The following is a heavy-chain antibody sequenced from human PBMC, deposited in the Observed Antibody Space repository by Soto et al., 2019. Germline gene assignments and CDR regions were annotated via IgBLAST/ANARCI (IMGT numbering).Heavy chain of an antibody. CDR1: GYTFTSYA. J-gene: IGHJ6*02. CDR3: ASTDSGSFNSYYYGMDV. V-gene: IGHV1-3*01. D-gene: IGHD3-10*01. Sequence: ASVKVSCKASGYTFTSYAMHWVRQATGQRREWMGWINAGNGNTKYSQKFQGRVTITRDTSASTAYMELSSLRSEDTAVYYCASTDSGSFNSYYYGMDVWGQGTTVTVPS. CDR2: INAGNGNT.